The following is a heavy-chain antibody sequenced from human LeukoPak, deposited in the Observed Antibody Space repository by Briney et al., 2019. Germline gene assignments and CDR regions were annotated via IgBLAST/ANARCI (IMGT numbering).Heavy chain of an antibody. CDR1: GFTFGDYV. CDR2: IRSKAYGGTT. D-gene: IGHD3-3*01. CDR3: TRGKYYDFWSGYYPDY. J-gene: IGHJ4*02. V-gene: IGHV3-49*04. Sequence: GGSLRLSCTASGFTFGDYVMSWVRQAPGKGLEWGGFIRSKAYGGTTEYAASVKGRFTISRDDSKSIAYLQMNSLKTEDTAVYYCTRGKYYDFWSGYYPDYWGQGTLVTVSS.